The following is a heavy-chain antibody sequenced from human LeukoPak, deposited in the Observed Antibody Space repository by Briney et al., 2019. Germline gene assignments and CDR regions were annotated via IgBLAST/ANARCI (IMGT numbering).Heavy chain of an antibody. CDR1: GFTFRNYW. D-gene: IGHD4-23*01. V-gene: IGHV3-7*05. CDR3: AANGGPFDF. Sequence: AGGSLRLSCAASGFTFRNYWMSWVRQAPGKGLEFVANIKQEGSEKYYVDSVKGRFTISRDTAKNSLYLQMNGLRAEDTAVYYCAANGGPFDFWGQGTLVTVSA. J-gene: IGHJ4*02. CDR2: IKQEGSEK.